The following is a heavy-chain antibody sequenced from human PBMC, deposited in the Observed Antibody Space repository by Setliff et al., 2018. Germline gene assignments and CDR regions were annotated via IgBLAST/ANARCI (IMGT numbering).Heavy chain of an antibody. CDR1: GGSLSNYY. J-gene: IGHJ4*02. V-gene: IGHV4-34*01. Sequence: PSETLSLTCTVYGGSLSNYYWSWIRQPPGKGLEWIGESNHSGSTNYNPSLKSRLTISVDASTNQFSMKLYSVTAADTAVYYCRYWSGYYNNDYWGQGTLVTVSS. D-gene: IGHD3-3*01. CDR3: RYWSGYYNNDY. CDR2: SNHSGST.